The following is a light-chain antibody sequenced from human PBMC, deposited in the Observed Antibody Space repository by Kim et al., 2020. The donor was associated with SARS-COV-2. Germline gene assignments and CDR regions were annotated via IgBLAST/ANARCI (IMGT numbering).Light chain of an antibody. CDR2: YDS. Sequence: APGKTARMTCGGNNIGSKSVHWYQQKPGQAPVLVIYYDSDRPSGIPEGFSGSNSGNTATLTISRVEAGDEADYYCQVWDSSSDHPVFGGGTQLTVL. CDR3: QVWDSSSDHPV. V-gene: IGLV3-21*04. J-gene: IGLJ3*02. CDR1: NIGSKS.